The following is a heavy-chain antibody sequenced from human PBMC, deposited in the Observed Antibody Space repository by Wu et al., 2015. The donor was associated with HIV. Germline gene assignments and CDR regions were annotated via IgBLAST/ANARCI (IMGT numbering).Heavy chain of an antibody. J-gene: IGHJ6*03. CDR2: INPDSGDT. CDR3: ARDWQFQVTFGDYYMDI. V-gene: IGHV1-2*02. CDR1: GYTFTAYY. D-gene: IGHD3-3*01. Sequence: QVQLVQSVVDVRKPGASVKVSCKTSGYTFTAYYIHWVRQAPGQGLEWMGWINPDSGDTKFAQTFQGRITMTRDTSTNTVNLLLASLKSNDTATYYCARDWQFQVTFGDYYMDIWGNGTTVIVS.